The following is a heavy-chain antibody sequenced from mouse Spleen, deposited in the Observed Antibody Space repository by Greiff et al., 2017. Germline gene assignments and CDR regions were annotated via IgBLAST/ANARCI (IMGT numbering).Heavy chain of an antibody. CDR1: GFTFSSYT. Sequence: EVQVVESGGGLVKPGGSLKLSCAASGFTFSSYTMSWVRQTPAKRLEWVATISSGGGNTYYPDSVKGRFTISRDNARNTLYLQMSSLRSEDTAMYYCARDGYPAWFAYWGQGTLVTVSA. D-gene: IGHD2-3*01. CDR3: ARDGYPAWFAY. V-gene: IGHV5-9*04. J-gene: IGHJ3*01. CDR2: ISSGGGNT.